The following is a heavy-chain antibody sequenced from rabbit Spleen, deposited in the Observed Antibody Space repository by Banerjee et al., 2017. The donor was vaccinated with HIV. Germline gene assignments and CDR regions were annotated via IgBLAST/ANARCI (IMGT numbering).Heavy chain of an antibody. V-gene: IGHV1S45*01. D-gene: IGHD2-1*01. J-gene: IGHJ4*01. CDR3: ARDLVGVIGWNFYL. Sequence: QEQLEESGGGLVKPEGSLTLTCKASGFSFSDRDVMCWVRQAPGKGLEWIACINASTGKPVYATWASGRFTISRTSSTTVTLHMTSLTAADRATYFCARDLVGVIGWNFYLWGPGTLVT. CDR2: INASTGKP. CDR1: GFSFSDRDV.